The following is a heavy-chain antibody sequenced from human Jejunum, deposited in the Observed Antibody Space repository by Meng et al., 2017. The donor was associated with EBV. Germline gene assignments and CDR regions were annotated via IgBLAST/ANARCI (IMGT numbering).Heavy chain of an antibody. V-gene: IGHV4-61*01. Sequence: PLPGPGPGLWKPPETLSLTCTVSGGSVKSGNVYWSWIRQPPGKGLEWIGYIYYSGSTNYIPSLKSRVTISLDTSKNQFSLKLSSVTAADTAVYYCAGLRYSGYDRAFDYWGQGALVTVSS. D-gene: IGHD5-12*01. J-gene: IGHJ4*02. CDR2: IYYSGST. CDR3: AGLRYSGYDRAFDY. CDR1: GGSVKSGNVY.